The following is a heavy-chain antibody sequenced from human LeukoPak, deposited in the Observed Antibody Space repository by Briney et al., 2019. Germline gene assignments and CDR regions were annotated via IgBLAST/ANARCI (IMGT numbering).Heavy chain of an antibody. CDR1: GASISSSSYF. CDR3: ARGPGGYNILSYYYYMDV. V-gene: IGHV4-39*01. CDR2: IYYSGTT. J-gene: IGHJ6*03. Sequence: SETLSLTCTVSGASISSSSYFWGWIRQTPGKGLEWIGSIYYSGTTYYNPSLQSRVTLSVDTSRNQFSLKLGSVTAADTAVYYCARGPGGYNILSYYYYMDVWGKGTTVTVSS. D-gene: IGHD5-24*01.